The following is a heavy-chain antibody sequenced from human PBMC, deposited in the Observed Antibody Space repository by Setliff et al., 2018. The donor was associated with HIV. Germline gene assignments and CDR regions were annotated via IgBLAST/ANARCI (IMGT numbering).Heavy chain of an antibody. J-gene: IGHJ4*02. CDR3: ARGGYEY. Sequence: GASVKVSCKTSGYSFKTYSIDWVRQAPGQGLEWMGRINPRGGDTGFAQKFQGRLTLTSDTSTSTVYMEVTSLRSEDTALYFCARGGYEYWGQGSLVTVSS. D-gene: IGHD2-15*01. CDR2: INPRGGDT. CDR1: GYSFKTYS. V-gene: IGHV1-46*02.